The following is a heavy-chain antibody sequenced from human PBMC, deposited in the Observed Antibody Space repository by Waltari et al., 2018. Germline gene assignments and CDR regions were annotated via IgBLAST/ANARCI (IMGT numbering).Heavy chain of an antibody. CDR1: GFTFSSYS. J-gene: IGHJ4*02. CDR2: ISSSSYR. V-gene: IGHV3-21*01. Sequence: EVQLVESGGGLVKPGGSLRLSCAASGFTFSSYSMNWVRQAPGKGLEWVSSISSSSYRYYADSVKGRFTIARDNAKNSRYLQMNSLRAEDTAVYYCARDLVVVTSWGQGTLVTVSS. D-gene: IGHD3-22*01. CDR3: ARDLVVVTS.